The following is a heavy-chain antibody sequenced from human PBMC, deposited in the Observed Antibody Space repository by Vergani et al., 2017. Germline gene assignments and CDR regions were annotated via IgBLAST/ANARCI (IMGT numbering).Heavy chain of an antibody. Sequence: QVQLQQWGAGLLKPSETLSLTCAVYGGSFSGYYWSWIRQPPGKGLEWIGEINHSGSTNYNPSLKSRVTISVDTSKNQFSLKLSSVTAADTAVYYCGRPYSSSWFAFDIWGQGTMVTVSS. J-gene: IGHJ3*02. CDR2: INHSGST. CDR3: GRPYSSSWFAFDI. V-gene: IGHV4-34*01. D-gene: IGHD6-6*01. CDR1: GGSFSGYY.